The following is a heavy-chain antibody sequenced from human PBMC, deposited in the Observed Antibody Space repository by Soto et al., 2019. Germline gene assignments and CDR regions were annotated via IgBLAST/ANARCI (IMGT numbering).Heavy chain of an antibody. D-gene: IGHD2-2*02. CDR3: ARAPYCSSTSCYTRGWWFDP. J-gene: IGHJ5*02. V-gene: IGHV4-4*02. CDR1: GGSISSSNW. Sequence: NPSETLSLTCAVSGGSISSSNWWSWVRQPPGKGLEWIGEIYHSGSTNYNPSLKSRVTISVDKSKNQFSLKLSSVTAADTAVYYCARAPYCSSTSCYTRGWWFDPWGQGTLVTVSS. CDR2: IYHSGST.